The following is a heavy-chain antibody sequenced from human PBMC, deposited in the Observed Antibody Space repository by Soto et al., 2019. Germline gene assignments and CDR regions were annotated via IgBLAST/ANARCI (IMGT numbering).Heavy chain of an antibody. D-gene: IGHD3-3*01. CDR3: ARRIYWSGWRHYFDW. J-gene: IGHJ4*02. CDR1: GYSFTRNW. V-gene: IGHV5-51*01. Sequence: GSLKSSCKASGYSFTRNWIGWVRQMPGKGLEWMGFIDPGDSNTRYSPSFGDQVTISADKSISTAYVQWSSLKASDTAMYYCARRIYWSGWRHYFDWWGQGTLVTVSS. CDR2: IDPGDSNT.